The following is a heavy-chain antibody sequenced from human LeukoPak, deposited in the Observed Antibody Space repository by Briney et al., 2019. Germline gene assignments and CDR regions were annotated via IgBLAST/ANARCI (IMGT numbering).Heavy chain of an antibody. J-gene: IGHJ4*02. CDR1: GFTFSSCG. CDR3: AKDPCRGYSYGYTSNPRLCAFDY. CDR2: ISYDGSNQ. D-gene: IGHD5-18*01. Sequence: GGSLRLSCAASGFTFSSCGMHWVRQAPGKGLEWVAVISYDGSNQYYADSVKGRFTISRDNSKNTLYLQVNSLRDEDTALYYCAKDPCRGYSYGYTSNPRLCAFDYWGQGTLVTVSS. V-gene: IGHV3-30*18.